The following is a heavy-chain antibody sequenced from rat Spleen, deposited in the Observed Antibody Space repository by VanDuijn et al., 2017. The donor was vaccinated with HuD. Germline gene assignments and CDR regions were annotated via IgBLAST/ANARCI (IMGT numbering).Heavy chain of an antibody. CDR1: GFTFSDYY. V-gene: IGHV5-22*01. J-gene: IGHJ3*01. D-gene: IGHD4-3*01. CDR2: ISYEGSGT. CDR3: ARQDTSGYSNWFAY. Sequence: EVQLVESGGGLVQPGRSMKLSCAASGFTFSDYYMAWVRLAPKKGLEWVASISYEGSGTYYGDSVKGRFTVSRDNAKSTLYLQMNSLRSEDTATYYCARQDTSGYSNWFAYWGQGTLVTVSS.